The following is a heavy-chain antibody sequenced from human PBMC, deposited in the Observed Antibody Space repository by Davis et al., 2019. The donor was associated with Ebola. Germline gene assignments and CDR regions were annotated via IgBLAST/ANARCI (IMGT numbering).Heavy chain of an antibody. CDR2: IIPILGIA. CDR1: GYTFTSYY. V-gene: IGHV1-69*04. D-gene: IGHD4-23*01. J-gene: IGHJ6*02. CDR3: ARDYRGGDYVGLPNHYYYYGMDV. Sequence: AASVKVSCKASGYTFTSYYMHWVRQAPGQGLEWMGRIIPILGIANYAQKFQGRVTITADESTSTAYMELSSLRSEDTAVYYCARDYRGGDYVGLPNHYYYYGMDVWGQGTTVTVSS.